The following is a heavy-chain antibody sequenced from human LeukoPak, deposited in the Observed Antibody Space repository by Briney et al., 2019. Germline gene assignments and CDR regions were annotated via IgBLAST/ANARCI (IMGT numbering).Heavy chain of an antibody. CDR2: ISYSGST. V-gene: IGHV4-59*08. D-gene: IGHD2-15*01. J-gene: IGHJ4*02. Sequence: SETLSLTCTVSGGSISSYYWSWIRQPPGKGLEWIGYISYSGSTSYNPSLKSRVSISVDTTKNQFSLKLNSVTAADTAVYYCARVRSGGSYFDYWGQGTLVTVSS. CDR1: GGSISSYY. CDR3: ARVRSGGSYFDY.